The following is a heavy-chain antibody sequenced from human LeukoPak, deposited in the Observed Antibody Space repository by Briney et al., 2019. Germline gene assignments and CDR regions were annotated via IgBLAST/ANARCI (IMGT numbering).Heavy chain of an antibody. J-gene: IGHJ4*02. CDR2: INPSGGST. CDR3: ARVTVAGDFDY. V-gene: IGHV1-46*01. Sequence: GASVKVSCKASGYTFTSYYMHWVRQAPGQGLEWMGIINPSGGSTSYAQKFQGRVTMTRDTSTSTVYMELSSLRSDDTAVYYCARVTVAGDFDYWGQGTLVTVSS. D-gene: IGHD6-19*01. CDR1: GYTFTSYY.